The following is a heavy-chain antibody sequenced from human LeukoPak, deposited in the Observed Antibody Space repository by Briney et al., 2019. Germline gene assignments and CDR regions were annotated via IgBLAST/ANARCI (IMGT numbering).Heavy chain of an antibody. J-gene: IGHJ5*02. CDR3: AREINYYGHGFDP. D-gene: IGHD3-10*01. V-gene: IGHV4-59*01. Sequence: PSETLSLTCTVSGGSISSYYWSWIRQPPGKGLEWIGYIYYSGSTNYNPSLKSRVTISVDTSKNQFSLKLSSVTAADTAVYYCAREINYYGHGFDPWGQGTLVTVSS. CDR2: IYYSGST. CDR1: GGSISSYY.